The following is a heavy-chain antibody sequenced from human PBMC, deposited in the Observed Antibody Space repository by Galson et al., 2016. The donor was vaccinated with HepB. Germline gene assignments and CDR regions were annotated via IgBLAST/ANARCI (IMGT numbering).Heavy chain of an antibody. CDR2: TYYRSKWLN. CDR1: GDSVSTNSGA. Sequence: CAISGDSVSTNSGAWNWIRQSPSRGLEWLGRTYYRSKWLNAYALSVKSRITINPDTSKNQISLQLNSVTPEDTAVYYCARAEANWDGGGDNWFDPWGQGTLVTVSS. D-gene: IGHD2-21*01. V-gene: IGHV6-1*01. J-gene: IGHJ5*02. CDR3: ARAEANWDGGGDNWFDP.